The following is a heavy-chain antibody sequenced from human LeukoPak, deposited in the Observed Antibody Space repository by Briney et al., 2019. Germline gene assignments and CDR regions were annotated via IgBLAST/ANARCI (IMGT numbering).Heavy chain of an antibody. Sequence: ESGPALVKPTQTLTLTCTLSGFSLSPSGMCVGWNRQPPRKALEWLARIDWDDDKYYSTSLKTRLTISKDTSKNQVVLTMTNMDPVDTATYYCARMRPGTDSAFDIWGQGTMVTVSS. CDR1: GFSLSPSGMC. J-gene: IGHJ3*02. CDR3: ARMRPGTDSAFDI. V-gene: IGHV2-70*11. CDR2: IDWDDDK.